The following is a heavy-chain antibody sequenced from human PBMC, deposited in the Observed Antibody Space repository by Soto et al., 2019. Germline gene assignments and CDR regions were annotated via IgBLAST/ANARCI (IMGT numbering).Heavy chain of an antibody. J-gene: IGHJ5*02. Sequence: SETLSLTCTVSGGSISSYYWSWIRQPPGKGLEWIGYIYYSGSTNYNPSLKSRVTISVDTSKNQFSLKLSSVTAADTAVYYCASSLSSSGCYGGLFDPWGQGTLDTVSS. CDR3: ASSLSSSGCYGGLFDP. V-gene: IGHV4-59*01. D-gene: IGHD6-19*01. CDR1: GGSISSYY. CDR2: IYYSGST.